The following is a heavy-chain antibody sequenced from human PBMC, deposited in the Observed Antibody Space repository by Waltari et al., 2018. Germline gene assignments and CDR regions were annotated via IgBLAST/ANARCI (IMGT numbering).Heavy chain of an antibody. CDR2: IIPLLGKS. CDR3: AGSLSVSSSRPFDS. CDR1: AGTFSSTA. J-gene: IGHJ4*02. V-gene: IGHV1-69*04. Sequence: QVQLVQSGTEVKTPGSSVKVSCQPSAGTFSSTAFSWVRQAPGQGLEWMGRIIPLLGKSEYTQKFQDKVTITADKSPTTVYLEMTRLTSEDTAVYFCAGSLSVSSSRPFDSWGPGTLVIVSS. D-gene: IGHD6-6*01.